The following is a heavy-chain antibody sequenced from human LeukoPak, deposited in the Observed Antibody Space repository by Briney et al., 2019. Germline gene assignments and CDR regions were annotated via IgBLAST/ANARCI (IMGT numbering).Heavy chain of an antibody. CDR1: GGSISSSSYY. D-gene: IGHD3-9*01. CDR2: IYYSGST. CDR3: ARRPAPTYYDILTGYASYYCYMDV. J-gene: IGHJ6*03. V-gene: IGHV4-39*07. Sequence: SETLSLPCTVSGGSISSSSYYWGWIRQPPGKGLEWIGSIYYSGSTNYNPSLKSRVTIPVDTSKNQFSLKLSSVTAADTAVYYCARRPAPTYYDILTGYASYYCYMDVWGKGTTVTISS.